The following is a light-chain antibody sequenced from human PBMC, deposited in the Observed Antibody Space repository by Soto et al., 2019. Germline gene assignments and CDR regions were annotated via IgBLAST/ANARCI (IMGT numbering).Light chain of an antibody. CDR3: QQYNSYSRT. Sequence: IRVTVSPSTLSASIGDRVTITCRASQSISSWLAWYQQKPGKAPKLLIYKASSLESGVPSRFSGSGSGTEFTLTISSLQPDDFATYYCQQYNSYSRTFGQGTKVDIK. J-gene: IGKJ1*01. V-gene: IGKV1-5*03. CDR2: KAS. CDR1: QSISSW.